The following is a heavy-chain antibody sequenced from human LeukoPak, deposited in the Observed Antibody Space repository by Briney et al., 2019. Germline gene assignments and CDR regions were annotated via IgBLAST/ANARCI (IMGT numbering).Heavy chain of an antibody. CDR3: ASFIAVAGAGFDP. D-gene: IGHD6-19*01. Sequence: PSETLSLTCTVSGGSVSSGSFYWSWIRQPPGKGLEWIGYIYYSGSTNYNPSLKSRVTISVDTSKNRFSLKLSSVTAADTAVYYCASFIAVAGAGFDPWGQGTLVTVSS. CDR2: IYYSGST. CDR1: GGSVSSGSFY. J-gene: IGHJ5*02. V-gene: IGHV4-61*01.